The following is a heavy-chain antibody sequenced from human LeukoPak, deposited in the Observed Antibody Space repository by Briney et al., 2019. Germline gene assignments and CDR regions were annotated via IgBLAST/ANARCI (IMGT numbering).Heavy chain of an antibody. V-gene: IGHV1-46*01. J-gene: IGHJ6*02. Sequence: ASVKVSCKASGYTFTSYAMNWVRQAPGQGLEWMGIINPSGGSTSYAQKFQGRVTMTRDTSTSTVYMELSSLRSEDTAVYYCARRGYSYGAYYGMDVWGQGTTVTVSS. CDR2: INPSGGST. CDR3: ARRGYSYGAYYGMDV. CDR1: GYTFTSYA. D-gene: IGHD5-18*01.